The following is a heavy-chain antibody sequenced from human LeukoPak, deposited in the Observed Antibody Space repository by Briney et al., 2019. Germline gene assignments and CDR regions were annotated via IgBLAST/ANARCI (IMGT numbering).Heavy chain of an antibody. D-gene: IGHD1-14*01. CDR2: IYYSGST. CDR3: AGTMTTAWFDP. CDR1: GGSISGSSYY. Sequence: SETLSLTCTVSGGSISGSSYYWGWIRQPPGKGLEWIGSIYYSGSTYYNPSLKSRVTMSVNMSKNQFSLKLSSVTAADTAVYYCAGTMTTAWFDPWGQGTLVTVSS. J-gene: IGHJ5*02. V-gene: IGHV4-39*07.